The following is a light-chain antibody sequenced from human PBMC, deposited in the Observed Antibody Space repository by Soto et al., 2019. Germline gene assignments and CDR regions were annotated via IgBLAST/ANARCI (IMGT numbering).Light chain of an antibody. Sequence: QSALTQPASVSGSPGQSITISCTGTSSDVGSYNYVSWYQQHPGKAPKLMIYEVSNRPSGVSNRFSGSKSGNTASLPISGLLAEDEANYYCSSYTSISTRVFGGGTQLTVL. CDR2: EVS. V-gene: IGLV2-14*01. CDR1: SSDVGSYNY. J-gene: IGLJ3*02. CDR3: SSYTSISTRV.